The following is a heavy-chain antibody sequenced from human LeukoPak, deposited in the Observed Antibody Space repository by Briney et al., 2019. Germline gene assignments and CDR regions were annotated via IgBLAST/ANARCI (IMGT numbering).Heavy chain of an antibody. V-gene: IGHV3-23*01. D-gene: IGHD2-2*01. Sequence: PGGSLRLSCAASGFTFSSYAMSWVRQAPGKGLEWVSAISGSGGSTYYADSVKGRFTISRDNSKNTLYLQMNSLRAEDTAVYYCAKDRRCSSTSCYPIFDYWGQGTLVTVSS. CDR2: ISGSGGST. CDR1: GFTFSSYA. CDR3: AKDRRCSSTSCYPIFDY. J-gene: IGHJ4*02.